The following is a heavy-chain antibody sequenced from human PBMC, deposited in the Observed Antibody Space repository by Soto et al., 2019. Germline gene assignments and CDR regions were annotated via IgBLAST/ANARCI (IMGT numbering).Heavy chain of an antibody. Sequence: GESLKISCKGSGYSFTSYWIGWVRQMPGKGLEWMGIIYPGDSDTRYSPSFQGQVTISADKSISTAYLQWSSLKASDTAMYYCARSKPYYDILTGYSFPHYYYGMDVWGQGTTVTV. CDR3: ARSKPYYDILTGYSFPHYYYGMDV. D-gene: IGHD3-9*01. CDR1: GYSFTSYW. J-gene: IGHJ6*02. CDR2: IYPGDSDT. V-gene: IGHV5-51*01.